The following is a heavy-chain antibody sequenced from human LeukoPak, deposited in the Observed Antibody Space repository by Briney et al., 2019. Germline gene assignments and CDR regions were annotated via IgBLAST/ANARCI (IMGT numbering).Heavy chain of an antibody. J-gene: IGHJ5*02. CDR3: ARVDSGMRGSGWFDP. Sequence: PSETLSLTCAVYGGSFSGYYWSWIRQPPGKGLEWTGEINHSGSTNYNPSLKSRVTISVDTSKNQFSLKLSSVTAADTAVYYCARVDSGMRGSGWFDPWGQGTLVTVSS. CDR1: GGSFSGYY. V-gene: IGHV4-34*01. CDR2: INHSGST. D-gene: IGHD2-15*01.